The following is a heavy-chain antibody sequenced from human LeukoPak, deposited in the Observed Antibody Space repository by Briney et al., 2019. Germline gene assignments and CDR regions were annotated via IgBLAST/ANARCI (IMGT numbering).Heavy chain of an antibody. CDR1: GFPFSSYV. CDR2: IRYDGSKK. J-gene: IGHJ3*02. D-gene: IGHD6-6*01. Sequence: PGGSLRLSCAASGFPFSSYVMRGVRQAPRKGREWVAFIRYDGSKKYYADSVKGRFTISRENSKNTLYLQKNSLRAESTAVYYCATHAGIAARPWPGELPHTFDIWGHGTPGTVSS. CDR3: ATHAGIAARPWPGELPHTFDI. V-gene: IGHV3-30*02.